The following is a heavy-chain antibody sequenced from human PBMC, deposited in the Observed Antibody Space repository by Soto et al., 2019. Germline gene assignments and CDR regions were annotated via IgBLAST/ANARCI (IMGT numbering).Heavy chain of an antibody. V-gene: IGHV3-21*01. CDR1: GFTFSSYS. CDR3: ARDLEQWLAGDAFDI. D-gene: IGHD6-19*01. J-gene: IGHJ3*02. CDR2: ISSSSSYI. Sequence: GGSLRLSCAASGFTFSSYSMNWVRQAPGKGLEWVSSISSSSSYIYYGDSVKGRFTISRDNAKNSLYLQMNSLRAEDTAVYYCARDLEQWLAGDAFDIWGQGTMVTVSS.